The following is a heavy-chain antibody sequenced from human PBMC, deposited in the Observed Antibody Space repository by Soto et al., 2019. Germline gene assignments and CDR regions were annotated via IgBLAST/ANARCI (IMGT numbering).Heavy chain of an antibody. Sequence: SETLSLTCAVSGGSISSGGYSWSWIRQPPGKGLEWIGYIYHSGSTYYNPSLKSRVTISVDRSKNQFSLKLSSVTAADTAVYYCARVVDTLTSNWFDPWGQGTLVTVSS. D-gene: IGHD5-18*01. CDR3: ARVVDTLTSNWFDP. CDR2: IYHSGST. V-gene: IGHV4-30-2*01. J-gene: IGHJ5*02. CDR1: GGSISSGGYS.